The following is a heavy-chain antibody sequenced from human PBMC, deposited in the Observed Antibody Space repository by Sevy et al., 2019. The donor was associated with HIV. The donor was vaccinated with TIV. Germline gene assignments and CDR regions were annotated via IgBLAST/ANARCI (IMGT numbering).Heavy chain of an antibody. Sequence: GGSLRLSCAASGFTFIYYDMTWVRQAPGKGLEWVSSISGSGGSTYYADSVKGRFSISRDNAKNTLYLQMNSLRSDDTAVYYCTKWVPLLCRGGDCHYYFDYWGQGTLVTVSS. CDR2: ISGSGGST. V-gene: IGHV3-23*01. J-gene: IGHJ4*02. D-gene: IGHD2-21*01. CDR1: GFTFIYYD. CDR3: TKWVPLLCRGGDCHYYFDY.